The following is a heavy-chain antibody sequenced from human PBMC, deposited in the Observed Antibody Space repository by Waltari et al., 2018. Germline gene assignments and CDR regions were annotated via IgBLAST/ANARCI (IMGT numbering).Heavy chain of an antibody. CDR3: AKGSGWHEGYFDL. V-gene: IGHV3-53*02. Sequence: EVQLVETGGGLIQPGGSLRLSCAASGFTVSSNYMSGVRQAPGKGLEWVSVIYSGGSTYYADSVKGRFTISRDNSKNTLYLQMNSLRAEDTAVYYCAKGSGWHEGYFDLWGRGTLVTVSS. D-gene: IGHD6-19*01. CDR2: IYSGGST. J-gene: IGHJ2*01. CDR1: GFTVSSNY.